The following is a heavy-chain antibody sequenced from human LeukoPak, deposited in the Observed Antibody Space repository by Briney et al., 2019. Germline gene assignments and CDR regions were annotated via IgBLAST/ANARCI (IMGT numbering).Heavy chain of an antibody. CDR1: GGSISSYY. J-gene: IGHJ4*02. CDR3: ARGYYDFWSGYGPYFDY. Sequence: SETLSLTCTVSGGSISSYYWSWNRQPPGKGLEWIGYIYYSGSTNYNPSLKSRVTISVDTSKNQFSLKLSSVTAADTAVYYCARGYYDFWSGYGPYFDYWGQGTLVTVSS. CDR2: IYYSGST. V-gene: IGHV4-59*01. D-gene: IGHD3-3*01.